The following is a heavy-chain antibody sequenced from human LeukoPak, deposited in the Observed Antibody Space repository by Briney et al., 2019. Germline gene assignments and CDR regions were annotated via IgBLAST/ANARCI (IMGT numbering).Heavy chain of an antibody. Sequence: PGGSLRLSCAASGFTFSSYWMHWVRQAPGKGLVWVSRINSDGSSTSYADSGKGRFTISRDNAKNTLYLQMNSLRAEDTAVYYCARGDTAMAYWYFDLWGRGTLVTVSS. D-gene: IGHD5-18*01. CDR1: GFTFSSYW. J-gene: IGHJ2*01. V-gene: IGHV3-74*01. CDR3: ARGDTAMAYWYFDL. CDR2: INSDGSST.